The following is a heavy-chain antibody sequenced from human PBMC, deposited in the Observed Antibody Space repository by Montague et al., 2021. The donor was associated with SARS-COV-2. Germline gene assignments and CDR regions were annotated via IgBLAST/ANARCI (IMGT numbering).Heavy chain of an antibody. CDR3: ARGSEYYYHPFDY. D-gene: IGHD2/OR15-2a*01. J-gene: IGHJ4*01. CDR2: IYSNGDT. V-gene: IGHV4-4*07. Sequence: SETLSLTCTVSGASMSGYHWSWIRQPAGKALELIGRIYSNGDTTYNPSLTSRLTMSVDTSEWQFSLKMTSVSAAATAIYYCARGSEYYYHPFDYWGHGTLVTVSS. CDR1: GASMSGYH.